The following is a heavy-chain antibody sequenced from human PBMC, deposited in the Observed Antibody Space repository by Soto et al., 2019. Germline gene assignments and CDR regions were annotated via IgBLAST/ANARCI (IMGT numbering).Heavy chain of an antibody. CDR1: EFTLSNYG. CDR2: ILNDGSNR. D-gene: IGHD3-10*01. J-gene: IGHJ6*02. V-gene: IGHV3-33*01. Sequence: QVQLVESGGGVVQPGRYLRLSCAASEFTLSNYGMHWVRQAPGKGLEWVAVILNDGSNRYHADSVKDRFTISRDNSKNTQYLQMNSLRAEDTAVYYCARDDEYSGNGMDVWGQGTTVTVS. CDR3: ARDDEYSGNGMDV.